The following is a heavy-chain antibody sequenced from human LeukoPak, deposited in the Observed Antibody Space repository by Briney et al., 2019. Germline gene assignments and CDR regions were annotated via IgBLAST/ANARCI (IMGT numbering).Heavy chain of an antibody. CDR2: IKPDGSEK. J-gene: IGHJ5*02. CDR1: GFSFSRYS. V-gene: IGHV3-7*01. CDR3: ARFGDPSNFWGFDP. D-gene: IGHD3-10*01. Sequence: GGSLRLSCAASGFSFSRYSLSWVRQAPGKGLEWVAKIKPDGSEKDHVDSVKGRFTISRDNAKNSLYLQLNSLRAEDTAVYYCARFGDPSNFWGFDPWGQGTLVTVSS.